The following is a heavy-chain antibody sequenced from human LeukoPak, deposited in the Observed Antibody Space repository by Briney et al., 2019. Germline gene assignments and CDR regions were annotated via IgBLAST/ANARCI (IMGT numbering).Heavy chain of an antibody. Sequence: GGSLRLSYSASGFTFSSYGMHWVRQAPGKGLEWVAVISYDGSNKYYADSVKGRFTISRDNSKNTLYLQMNSLRAEDTAVYYCAKSIAAALSGYWGQGTLVTVSS. V-gene: IGHV3-30*18. CDR2: ISYDGSNK. J-gene: IGHJ4*02. CDR1: GFTFSSYG. CDR3: AKSIAAALSGY. D-gene: IGHD6-13*01.